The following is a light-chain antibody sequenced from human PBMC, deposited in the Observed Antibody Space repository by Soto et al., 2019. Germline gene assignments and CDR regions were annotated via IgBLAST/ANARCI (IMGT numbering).Light chain of an antibody. J-gene: IGKJ4*01. CDR1: QNFRSR. CDR3: QQCHAYSLT. CDR2: EAS. V-gene: IGKV1-5*03. Sequence: DIQMTQSPSTLSASVGDRVTITCRASQNFRSRLAWYQHKPGKAPRLLIYEASILESGVPSRFSGRGSGTEFTLTITSLQPDDFATYYCQQCHAYSLTFGGGTKVEIK.